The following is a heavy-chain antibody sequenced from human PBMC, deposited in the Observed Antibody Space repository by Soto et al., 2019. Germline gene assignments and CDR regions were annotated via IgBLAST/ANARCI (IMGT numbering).Heavy chain of an antibody. J-gene: IGHJ5*02. D-gene: IGHD6-13*01. V-gene: IGHV1-46*01. CDR1: GYTFTSYY. Sequence: QVQLVQSGAEVKKPGASVKVSCKASGYTFTSYYMHWVRQAPGQGLEWMGIINPSGGSTSYAQKFQGRVTMTRDTSTSTVYMELSSLRSEDTAVYYCARDTIIAAAGTSLSGNWFDPWGQGTLVTVSS. CDR3: ARDTIIAAAGTSLSGNWFDP. CDR2: INPSGGST.